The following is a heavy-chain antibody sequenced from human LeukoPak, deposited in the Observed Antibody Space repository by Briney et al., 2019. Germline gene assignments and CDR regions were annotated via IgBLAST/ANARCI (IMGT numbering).Heavy chain of an antibody. Sequence: GGSLRLSCAASRFTFSNFTMTWVRQGPGKGLEWVSYISGNGGLTYYADSVKGRLTISRDNSKNTLYLQMTSLRAEGNAVYYCAYGYRFYEMSAYSHWGQGTLVTVSS. J-gene: IGHJ4*02. V-gene: IGHV3-23*01. D-gene: IGHD5-24*01. CDR2: ISGNGGLT. CDR1: RFTFSNFT. CDR3: AYGYRFYEMSAYSH.